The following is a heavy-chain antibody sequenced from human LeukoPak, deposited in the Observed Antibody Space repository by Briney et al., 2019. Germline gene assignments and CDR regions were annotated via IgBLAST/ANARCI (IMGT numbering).Heavy chain of an antibody. CDR2: IKSKTDGGTT. V-gene: IGHV3-15*01. CDR3: TTARIMITFGGVIVYYFDY. J-gene: IGHJ4*02. CDR1: GFTFSNAW. D-gene: IGHD3-16*02. Sequence: GGSIRLSCAASGFTFSNAWMSWVRQAPGKGLEWVGRIKSKTDGGTTDYAAAVKGRFTISRDDSKNTLYMQMNSLKTEDTAVYYCTTARIMITFGGVIVYYFDYWGQGTLVTVSS.